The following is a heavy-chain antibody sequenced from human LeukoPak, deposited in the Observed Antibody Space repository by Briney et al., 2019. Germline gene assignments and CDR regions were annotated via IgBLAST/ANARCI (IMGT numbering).Heavy chain of an antibody. CDR2: ISGSGGSS. CDR3: AKERGSYGYNFPDY. CDR1: GFTFSTYA. J-gene: IGHJ4*02. D-gene: IGHD5-18*01. Sequence: GGSLRLSCAASGFTFSTYAMSWVRQAPGKGLEWASAISGSGGSSYYADSVKGRLTISRDNSKNTLYLQMNSLRAEDTAVYYCAKERGSYGYNFPDYWGQGTLVTVSS. V-gene: IGHV3-23*01.